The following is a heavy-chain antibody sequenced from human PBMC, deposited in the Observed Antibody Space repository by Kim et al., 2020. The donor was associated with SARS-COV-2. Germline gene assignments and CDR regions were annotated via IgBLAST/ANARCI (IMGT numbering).Heavy chain of an antibody. J-gene: IGHJ5*02. V-gene: IGHV1-3*01. CDR3: ARRASAYCGGDCYSVWFDP. D-gene: IGHD2-21*02. CDR2: INAGNGNT. Sequence: ASVKVSCKASGYTFTSYAMHWVRQAPGQRLEWMGWINAGNGNTKYSQKFQGRVTITRDTSASTAYMELSSLRSEDTAVYYCARRASAYCGGDCYSVWFDPWGQGTLVTVSS. CDR1: GYTFTSYA.